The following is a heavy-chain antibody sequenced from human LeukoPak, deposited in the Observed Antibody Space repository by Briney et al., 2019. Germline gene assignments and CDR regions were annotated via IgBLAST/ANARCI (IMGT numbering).Heavy chain of an antibody. J-gene: IGHJ6*03. Sequence: SETLSLTCTVSGYSISSGYYWGWIRQPPGKGLEWIGSIYHSGSTYYNPSLKSRVTISVDTSKNQFSLKLSSVTAADTAVYYCARDATRGKDYYYYMDVWGKGTTVTVSS. CDR2: IYHSGST. CDR1: GYSISSGYY. V-gene: IGHV4-38-2*02. CDR3: ARDATRGKDYYYYMDV. D-gene: IGHD2-15*01.